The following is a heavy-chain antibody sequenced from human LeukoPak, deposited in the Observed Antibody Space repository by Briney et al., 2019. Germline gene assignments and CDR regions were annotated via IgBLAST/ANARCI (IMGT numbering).Heavy chain of an antibody. Sequence: PGGSLRLSCAASGFIFGDYAMHWVRQAPGKGLECVSSISWNSGNKEFADSVKGRFTISRDNSKKSLYLHMNSLRPEDTALYYCAKSSAHWYFDLWGRGTLVVVS. CDR1: GFIFGDYA. CDR3: AKSSAHWYFDL. D-gene: IGHD6-25*01. J-gene: IGHJ2*01. CDR2: ISWNSGNK. V-gene: IGHV3-9*01.